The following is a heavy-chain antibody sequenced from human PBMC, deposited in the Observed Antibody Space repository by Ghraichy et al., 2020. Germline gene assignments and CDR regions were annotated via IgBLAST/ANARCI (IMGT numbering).Heavy chain of an antibody. J-gene: IGHJ6*02. V-gene: IGHV1-18*01. CDR2: ISAYNGNT. CDR1: GYTFTSYG. CDR3: ERNFPSDDFWSGYTHGGTMDV. Sequence: ASVKVSCKASGYTFTSYGISWVRQAPGQGLEWMGWISAYNGNTNYAQKLQGRVTMTTDTSTSTAYMELRSLRSDDTAVYYCERNFPSDDFWSGYTHGGTMDVWGQGTTVTVSS. D-gene: IGHD3-3*01.